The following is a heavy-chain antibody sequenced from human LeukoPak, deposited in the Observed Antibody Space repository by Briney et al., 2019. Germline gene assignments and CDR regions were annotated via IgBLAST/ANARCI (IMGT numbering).Heavy chain of an antibody. V-gene: IGHV3-73*01. CDR1: GFTFSGSV. CDR2: IRSKRNNYAT. D-gene: IGHD6-13*01. CDR3: SRIEDSSPIEAALDI. Sequence: GGSLKLSCAAPGFTFSGSVMHWVRQAAGKGLEWVGRIRSKRNNYATAYAASVKGRFTISRDDSKNTVYLNMDSLKTEDTALYYCSRIEDSSPIEAALDIWGQGTVVTVSS. J-gene: IGHJ3*02.